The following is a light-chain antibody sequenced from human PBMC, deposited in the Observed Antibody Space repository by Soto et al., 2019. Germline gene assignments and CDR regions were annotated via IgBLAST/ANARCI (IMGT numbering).Light chain of an antibody. CDR2: DVT. CDR3: SSYTSSRILYV. CDR1: SSDLGGYNY. J-gene: IGLJ1*01. Sequence: QSVLTQPPSVSGAPGQRVTISCTGTSSDLGGYNYVSWYQQHPGKAPKLIIYDVTNRPSGVSNRFSGSKSGNTASLTISGLQAEDEADYYCSSYTSSRILYVFGTGTKVTVL. V-gene: IGLV2-14*03.